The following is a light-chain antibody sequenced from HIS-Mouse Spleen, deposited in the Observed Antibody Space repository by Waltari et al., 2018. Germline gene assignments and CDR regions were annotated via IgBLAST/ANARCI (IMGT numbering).Light chain of an antibody. CDR2: LGS. Sequence: DIVMTQSPLSLPVTPGEPASIPCRSMQSLLHSNGYNYLDWYLQKPGQSPQLLIYLGSNRASGVPDRFSGSGSGTDFTLKISRVEAEDVGVYYCMQALQTPSTFGGGTKVEIK. CDR3: MQALQTPST. CDR1: QSLLHSNGYNY. J-gene: IGKJ4*01. V-gene: IGKV2-28*01.